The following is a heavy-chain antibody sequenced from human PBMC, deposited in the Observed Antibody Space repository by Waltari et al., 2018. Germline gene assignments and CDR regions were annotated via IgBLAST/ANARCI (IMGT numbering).Heavy chain of an antibody. J-gene: IGHJ4*02. CDR1: GFTFSSYW. Sequence: CAVSGFTFSSYWMHWVRQDPGKGLVWVSRISSDGRTTTYADSVKGRFTISRDNAKNTLYLQMNSLRADDTAVYYCVRISEAGNGNSYFHYWGPGTLVTVSS. CDR2: ISSDGRTT. V-gene: IGHV3-74*03. D-gene: IGHD6-19*01. CDR3: VRISEAGNGNSYFHY.